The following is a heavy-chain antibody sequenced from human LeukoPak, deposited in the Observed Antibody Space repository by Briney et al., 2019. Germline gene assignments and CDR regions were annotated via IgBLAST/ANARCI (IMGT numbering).Heavy chain of an antibody. CDR1: GGSISSGGYY. V-gene: IGHV4-31*03. CDR3: ARGGYGDYGLFDY. J-gene: IGHJ4*02. CDR2: IYYSGST. D-gene: IGHD4-17*01. Sequence: SQTLSLTCTVYGGSISSGGYYWSWIRQHPGKGLEWIGYIYYSGSTYYNPSLKSRVTISVDTSKNQFSLKLSSVTAADTAVYYCARGGYGDYGLFDYWGQGTLVTVSS.